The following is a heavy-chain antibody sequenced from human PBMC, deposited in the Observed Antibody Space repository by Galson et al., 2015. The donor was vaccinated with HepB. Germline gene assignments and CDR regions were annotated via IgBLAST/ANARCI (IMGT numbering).Heavy chain of an antibody. CDR2: IIPIFGTA. J-gene: IGHJ5*02. D-gene: IGHD2-2*01. V-gene: IGHV1-69*13. CDR1: GGTFSSYA. Sequence: SVKVSCKASGGTFSSYAISWVRQAPGQGLEWMGGIIPIFGTANYAQKFQGRVTITADESTSTAYMELSSLRSEDTAVYYCARDKYENIVVVPAAYQGWFDPWGQGTLVTVSS. CDR3: ARDKYENIVVVPAAYQGWFDP.